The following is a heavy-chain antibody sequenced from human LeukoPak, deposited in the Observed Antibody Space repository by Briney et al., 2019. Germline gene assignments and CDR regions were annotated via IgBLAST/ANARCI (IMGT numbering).Heavy chain of an antibody. CDR1: GGSISSSNW. Sequence: PSETLSLTCAVSGGSISSSNWWSWVRQPPGKGLEWIGEIYHSGSTNYNPSLKSRVTISVDKSKNQFSLKLSSVTAADTAVYYCARDQYPYSSGVFDYWGQGTLVTVSS. V-gene: IGHV4-4*02. J-gene: IGHJ4*02. CDR2: IYHSGST. CDR3: ARDQYPYSSGVFDY. D-gene: IGHD6-19*01.